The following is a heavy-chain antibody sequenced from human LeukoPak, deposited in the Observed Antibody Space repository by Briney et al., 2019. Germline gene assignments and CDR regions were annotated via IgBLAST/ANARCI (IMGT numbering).Heavy chain of an antibody. D-gene: IGHD7-27*01. CDR2: INHSGST. J-gene: IGHJ4*02. V-gene: IGHV4-34*01. CDR3: ARTSWGIDC. CDR1: GGSFSGYY. Sequence: SETLSLTCAVYGGSFSGYYWGWIRQPPGKGLEWIGEINHSGSTNYNPSLKSRVTISVDTSKNQFSLELSSVTAADTAVYYCARTSWGIDCWGQGTLVTVSS.